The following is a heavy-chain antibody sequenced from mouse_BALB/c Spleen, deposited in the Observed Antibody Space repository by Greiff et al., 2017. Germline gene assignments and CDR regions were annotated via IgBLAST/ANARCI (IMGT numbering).Heavy chain of an antibody. J-gene: IGHJ3*01. D-gene: IGHD2-3*01. CDR2: ISSGGGST. Sequence: EVKLEESGGGLVKPGGSLKLSCAASGFAFSSYDMSWVRQTPEKRLEWVAYISSGGGSTYYPDTVKGRFTISRDNAKNTLYLQMSSLKSEDTAMYYCARLGGYSAWFAYWGQGTLVTVSA. CDR1: GFAFSSYD. CDR3: ARLGGYSAWFAY. V-gene: IGHV5-12-1*01.